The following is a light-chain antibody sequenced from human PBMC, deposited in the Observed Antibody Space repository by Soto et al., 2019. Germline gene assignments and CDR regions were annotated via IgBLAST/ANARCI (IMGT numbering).Light chain of an antibody. J-gene: IGLJ2*01. Sequence: QSVLTQPHSTPGTPGQRVTISCSGSSSNIGSNHVYWYQQFPGMAPKLLMYRSDQRPTGVPDRFSGSKSGTSASLAISGLRSDDEADYYCSARDDSLSGVVFGGGTKLTVL. CDR2: RSD. V-gene: IGLV1-47*01. CDR3: SARDDSLSGVV. CDR1: SSNIGSNH.